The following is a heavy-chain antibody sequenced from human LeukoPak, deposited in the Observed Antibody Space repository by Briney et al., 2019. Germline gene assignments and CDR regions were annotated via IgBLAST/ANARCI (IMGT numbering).Heavy chain of an antibody. CDR3: ARAHPYYYYYMDV. CDR2: INPNSGGT. Sequence: VASVKFSFTASGYTFTGYYMHWVRQAPGQGLEWMGWINPNSGGTNYAQKFQGRVTMTRDTSISTAYMELSRLRSDDTAVYYCARAHPYYYYYMDVWGKGTTVTVSS. V-gene: IGHV1-2*02. J-gene: IGHJ6*03. CDR1: GYTFTGYY.